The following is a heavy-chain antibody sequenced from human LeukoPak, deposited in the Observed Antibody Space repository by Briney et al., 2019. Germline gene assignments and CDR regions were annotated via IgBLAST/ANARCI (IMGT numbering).Heavy chain of an antibody. D-gene: IGHD3-16*01. CDR1: GFTFNNYW. CDR2: IKPDGTKI. J-gene: IGHJ4*02. V-gene: IGHV3-7*01. CDR3: VKGGFDY. Sequence: GGSLRLSCAASGFTFNNYWMIWVRQAPGKGLEWVANIKPDGTKIYYLDSVKGRFTISRDNARNSLYLQMNSLRAEDTAVYYCVKGGFDYWGQGTLVTVSS.